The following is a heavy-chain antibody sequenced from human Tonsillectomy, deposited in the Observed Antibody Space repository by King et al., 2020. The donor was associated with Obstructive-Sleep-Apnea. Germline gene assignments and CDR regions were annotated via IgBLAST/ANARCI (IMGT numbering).Heavy chain of an antibody. CDR3: AEEDTAMLSGSDQPFDY. CDR2: IWYDGSNK. J-gene: IGHJ4*02. D-gene: IGHD5-18*01. Sequence: VQLVESGGGVVQPGRSLRLSCAASGFTFSSYGMHWVRQAPGKGLEWVAVIWYDGSNKYYADSVKGRFTISRDNSKNTLYLQMNSLRAEDTAVYYCAEEDTAMLSGSDQPFDYWGQGTLVTVSS. V-gene: IGHV3-33*06. CDR1: GFTFSSYG.